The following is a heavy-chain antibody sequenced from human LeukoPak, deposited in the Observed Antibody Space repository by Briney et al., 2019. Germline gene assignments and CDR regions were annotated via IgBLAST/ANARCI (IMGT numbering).Heavy chain of an antibody. Sequence: SVKVSCKASGYTFTSHFMHWVRQAPGQGLEWMGWIIPIFGTANYAQQFQGRVTITADESTSTAYMELSSLRSEDTAVYYCATTLAGPPYYYYYMDVWGKGTTVTISS. CDR1: GYTFTSHF. CDR2: IIPIFGTA. J-gene: IGHJ6*03. CDR3: ATTLAGPPYYYYYMDV. V-gene: IGHV1-69*13.